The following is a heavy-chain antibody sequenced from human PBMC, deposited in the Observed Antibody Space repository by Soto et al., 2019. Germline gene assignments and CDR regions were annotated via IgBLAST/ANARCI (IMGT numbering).Heavy chain of an antibody. CDR1: GGSVSSGSYY. CDR2: IYYSGST. CDR3: ARVSYYDSSGYDY. J-gene: IGHJ4*02. D-gene: IGHD3-22*01. Sequence: SETLSLTCTVSGGSVSSGSYYWSWIRQPPGKGLEWIGYIYYSGSTNYNPSLKSRVTISVDTSKNQFSLKLGSVTAADTAVYYCARVSYYDSSGYDYWGQGTWSPSPQ. V-gene: IGHV4-61*01.